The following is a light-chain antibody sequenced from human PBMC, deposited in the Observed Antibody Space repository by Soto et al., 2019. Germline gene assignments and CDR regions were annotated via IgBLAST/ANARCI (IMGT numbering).Light chain of an antibody. V-gene: IGKV3-20*01. CDR1: QRISSNY. Sequence: DIVLTQSPGTLSLSPGERATLSCRASQRISSNYLGWYQQKPGQAPRLLIYAASSRATRIPDRFSGSGSGTDFTLTISRLEPEDFAVYYCQDYGSSPQTFGQGTKGDIK. J-gene: IGKJ1*01. CDR2: AAS. CDR3: QDYGSSPQT.